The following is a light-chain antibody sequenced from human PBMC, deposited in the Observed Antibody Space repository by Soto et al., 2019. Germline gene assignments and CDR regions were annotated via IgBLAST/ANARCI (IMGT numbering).Light chain of an antibody. V-gene: IGKV3-20*01. J-gene: IGKJ3*01. CDR3: QQYSPALFT. Sequence: EIVLTQSPGTLSLSPGERATLSCRASQSVSSNYLAWYQQRPGQAPRLLIYGASSMAIGIPDRFAGSGSGTDFTLTISSLEPEDFAVYYCQQYSPALFTFGPGTKVEIK. CDR2: GAS. CDR1: QSVSSNY.